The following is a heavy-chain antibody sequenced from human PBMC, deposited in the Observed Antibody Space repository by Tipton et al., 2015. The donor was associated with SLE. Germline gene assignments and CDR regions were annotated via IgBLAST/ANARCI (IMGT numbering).Heavy chain of an antibody. Sequence: QLVQSGAEVKKPGASVKLSCKASGYTFTEYYIHWIRQAPGQGPEWMGWINPNSGGTNYAQKFQGRVTLTRDTSISIVYMELGRLRSDDTAVYYCAREMTTIEGRYFDYWGQGTLVTVSS. CDR3: AREMTTIEGRYFDY. CDR2: INPNSGGT. CDR1: GYTFTEYY. D-gene: IGHD5-24*01. J-gene: IGHJ4*02. V-gene: IGHV1-2*02.